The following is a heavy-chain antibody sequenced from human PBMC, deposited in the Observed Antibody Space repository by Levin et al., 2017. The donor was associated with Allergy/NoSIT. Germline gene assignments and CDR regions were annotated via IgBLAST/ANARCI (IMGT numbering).Heavy chain of an antibody. CDR2: ISYDGSNK. D-gene: IGHD6-19*01. Sequence: GGSLRLSCAASGFTFSSYAMHWVRQAPGKGLEWVAVISYDGSNKYYADSVKGRFTISRDNSKNTLYLQMNSLRAEDTAVYYCARDRGSSGWYADYWGQGTLVTVSS. CDR3: ARDRGSSGWYADY. J-gene: IGHJ4*02. V-gene: IGHV3-30*04. CDR1: GFTFSSYA.